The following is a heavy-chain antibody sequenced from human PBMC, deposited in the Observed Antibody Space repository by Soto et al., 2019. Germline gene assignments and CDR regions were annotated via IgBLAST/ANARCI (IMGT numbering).Heavy chain of an antibody. V-gene: IGHV4-61*08. D-gene: IGHD2-15*01. J-gene: IGHJ3*02. Sequence: QVQLQESGPGLVKPSETLSLTSTVSGGSGSSGGYYWSLIRQPLGKGLERIGYIYYSGSTNYTPPLTSRITTSVDTSKNQFSLKLTAVTAADTAVYYCARGSGPNDAFDIWGQGTMVTVSS. CDR1: GGSGSSGGYY. CDR2: IYYSGST. CDR3: ARGSGPNDAFDI.